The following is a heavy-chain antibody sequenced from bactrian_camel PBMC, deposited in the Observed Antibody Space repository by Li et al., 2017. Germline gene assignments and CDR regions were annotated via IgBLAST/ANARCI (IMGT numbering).Heavy chain of an antibody. CDR2: INPVGGTT. CDR3: AARILVLNAGTWAKGVAYDY. J-gene: IGHJ4*01. V-gene: IGHV3S1*01. CDR1: GFTFGNYW. Sequence: HVQLVESGGGLVQPGGSLRLSCAASGFTFGNYWMYWVRQAPGKGLEWVSVINPVGGTTYYADSVQGRFTISPGNATNTVSLQMNSLKPEDTGMYYCAARILVLNAGTWAKGVAYDYWGQGTQVTVS. D-gene: IGHD6*01.